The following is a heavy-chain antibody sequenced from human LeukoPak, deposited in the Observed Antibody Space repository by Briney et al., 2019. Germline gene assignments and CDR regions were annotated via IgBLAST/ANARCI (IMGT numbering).Heavy chain of an antibody. Sequence: GGSLRLSCAASGFTFSSYSMNWVRRAPGKGLEWASSISSSSDYIYYADSVKGRFTISRDNAKNSLYLQMSSLRAEDTAVYYCARDVRNGYNPEWFDPWGQGTLVTVSS. CDR1: GFTFSSYS. CDR2: ISSSSDYI. J-gene: IGHJ5*02. D-gene: IGHD5-24*01. V-gene: IGHV3-21*01. CDR3: ARDVRNGYNPEWFDP.